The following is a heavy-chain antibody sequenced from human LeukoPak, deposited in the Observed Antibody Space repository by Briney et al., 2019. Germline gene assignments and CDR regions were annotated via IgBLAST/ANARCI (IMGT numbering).Heavy chain of an antibody. CDR1: GYTFTSYD. D-gene: IGHD1-26*01. CDR3: ATYSGSYVGLDY. J-gene: IGHJ4*02. V-gene: IGHV1-8*01. CDR2: MNPNSGNT. Sequence: GASVKVSCMASGYTFTSYDINWVRQATGQGLEWMGWMNPNSGNTGYAQKFQGRVTMTRNTSISTAYMELSSLRSEDTAVYYCATYSGSYVGLDYWGQGTLVTVSS.